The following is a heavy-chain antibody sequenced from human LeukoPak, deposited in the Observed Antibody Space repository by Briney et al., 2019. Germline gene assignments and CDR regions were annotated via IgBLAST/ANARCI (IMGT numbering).Heavy chain of an antibody. Sequence: SETLSLTCAVSGYSISGGYYWGWIRQPPGKGLEWIGSIYHSGSTYYNPSLKSRVTISVDTSKNQFSLKLSSVTAADTAVYYCAREDSSSLYYMDVWGKGTTVTVSS. CDR1: GYSISGGYY. D-gene: IGHD6-6*01. CDR2: IYHSGST. CDR3: AREDSSSLYYMDV. V-gene: IGHV4-38-2*02. J-gene: IGHJ6*03.